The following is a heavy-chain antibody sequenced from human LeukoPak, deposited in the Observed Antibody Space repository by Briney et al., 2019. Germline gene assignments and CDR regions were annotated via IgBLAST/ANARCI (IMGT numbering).Heavy chain of an antibody. D-gene: IGHD5-12*01. CDR2: IYPCDSDT. CDR3: ARLLSGYLSRYFDH. Sequence: GESLKISCQGSGYSFTNYWIGWVRQMPGKGLEWMGIIYPCDSDTSYSPSLQGQVTISADRAISTAYLQWSSLKASDTAMYYCARLLSGYLSRYFDHWGQGTLVTVSS. J-gene: IGHJ4*02. V-gene: IGHV5-51*01. CDR1: GYSFTNYW.